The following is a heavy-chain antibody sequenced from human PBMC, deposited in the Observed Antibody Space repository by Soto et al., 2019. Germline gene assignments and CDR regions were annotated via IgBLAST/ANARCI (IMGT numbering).Heavy chain of an antibody. Sequence: QVVLEQSGGEVKKPGASVKVSCKASGYTFSGYSITWVRQAPGQGLEWMGRISSYNGNTNYARTLRGRLTLTTDTSTSTAYMELRSLTSDDTAVYYCARDVFCGGAPACPDMDVWGQGTTVTVSS. CDR2: ISSYNGNT. CDR3: ARDVFCGGAPACPDMDV. CDR1: GYTFSGYS. V-gene: IGHV1-18*04. D-gene: IGHD2-21*01. J-gene: IGHJ6*02.